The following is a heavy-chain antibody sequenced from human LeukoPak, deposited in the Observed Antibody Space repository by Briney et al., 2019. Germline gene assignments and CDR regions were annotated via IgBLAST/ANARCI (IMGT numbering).Heavy chain of an antibody. CDR3: ARDLEAIFGVVLPGMDV. D-gene: IGHD3-3*01. Sequence: HPGGPLDSSGQPSGSPSISIPMTWSGQPQARGLGWGQVYHYDGSNKYYADSVKGRFTISRDNSKNTLYLQMNSLRAEDTAVYYCARDLEAIFGVVLPGMDVWGQGTTVTVS. V-gene: IGHV3-30*16. CDR1: GSPSISIP. CDR2: YHYDGSNK. J-gene: IGHJ6*02.